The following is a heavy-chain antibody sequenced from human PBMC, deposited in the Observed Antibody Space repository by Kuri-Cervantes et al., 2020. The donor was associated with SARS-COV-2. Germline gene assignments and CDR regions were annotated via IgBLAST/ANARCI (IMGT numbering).Heavy chain of an antibody. J-gene: IGHJ3*02. CDR3: ASLVPAAIRADAFDI. CDR2: IYYSGSA. Sequence: LRLSCTVSGGSLGSGDYYWTWVRQPPGKGLEWLGNIYYSGSAFYNPSLKSRVTISVDTSKNQFSLKLSSVTAADTAVYYCASLVPAAIRADAFDIWGQGTMVTVSS. CDR1: GGSLGSGDYY. D-gene: IGHD2-2*02. V-gene: IGHV4-30-4*08.